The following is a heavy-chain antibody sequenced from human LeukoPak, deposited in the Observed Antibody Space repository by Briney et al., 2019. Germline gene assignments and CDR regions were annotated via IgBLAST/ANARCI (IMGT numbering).Heavy chain of an antibody. J-gene: IGHJ3*02. D-gene: IGHD3-10*01. V-gene: IGHV4-59*01. CDR3: ARGGGYYYGSGSPAGAFDI. Sequence: PSETLSLTCTVSGGSISSYYWSWIRQPPGKGLEWIGYIYYSGGTNYNPSLKSRVTISVDTSKNQFSLKLSSVTAADTAVYYCARGGGYYYGSGSPAGAFDIWGQGTMVTVSS. CDR1: GGSISSYY. CDR2: IYYSGGT.